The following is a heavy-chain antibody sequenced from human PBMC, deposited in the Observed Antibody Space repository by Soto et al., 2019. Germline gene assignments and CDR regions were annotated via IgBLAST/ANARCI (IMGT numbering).Heavy chain of an antibody. CDR1: GGSFSGYY. J-gene: IGHJ5*02. CDR2: IYYSGST. V-gene: IGHV4-34*01. CDR3: ARDYGYYYDSSWFDP. D-gene: IGHD3-22*01. Sequence: PSETLSLTCAVYGGSFSGYYWTWIRQPPGTGLEWIGEIYYSGSTNYNPSLKSRVTISADTSKNQFSLKLSSVTAADTAVYYCARDYGYYYDSSWFDPWGQGTLVTVSS.